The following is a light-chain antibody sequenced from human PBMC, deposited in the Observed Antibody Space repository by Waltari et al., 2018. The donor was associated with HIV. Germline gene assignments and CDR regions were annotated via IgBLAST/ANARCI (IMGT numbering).Light chain of an antibody. CDR1: SLDIGLYAF. J-gene: IGLJ3*02. CDR3: TSHTLTRILL. V-gene: IGLV2-14*01. CDR2: GVD. Sequence: QSALTQPASMSGSPGQSITISCTGSSLDIGLYAFVSWSKHLPNTAPQLIISGVDRRPPGITSRFSAAKSGDVASLTISGLQAEDEADDYCTSHTLTRILLFGGGTRLTVL.